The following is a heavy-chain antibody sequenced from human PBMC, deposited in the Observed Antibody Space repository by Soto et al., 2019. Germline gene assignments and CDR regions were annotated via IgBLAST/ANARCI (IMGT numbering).Heavy chain of an antibody. V-gene: IGHV4-31*03. J-gene: IGHJ4*02. Sequence: PSETLSLTCTVSGGSTSSGGYSWSWIRQHPGKGLEWIGYIYYSGSTYYNPSLKSRVTISLDTSKNQFSLTLSSVTPADTAVYFCASTLAAQFDYWGQGALVTVSS. CDR2: IYYSGST. D-gene: IGHD6-6*01. CDR1: GGSTSSGGYS. CDR3: ASTLAAQFDY.